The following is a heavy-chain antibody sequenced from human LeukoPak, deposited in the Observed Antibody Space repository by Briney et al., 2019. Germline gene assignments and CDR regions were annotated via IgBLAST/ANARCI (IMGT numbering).Heavy chain of an antibody. D-gene: IGHD2-15*01. CDR1: GFTFSSYA. V-gene: IGHV3-23*01. J-gene: IGHJ4*02. CDR3: AKWTDIVVVVAATDYFDY. Sequence: GGSLRLSCAASGFTFSSYAMSWVRQAPGKGLEWVSAISGSGGSTYYADSVEGRFTISRDNSKNTLYLQMNSLRAEDTAVYYCAKWTDIVVVVAATDYFDYWGQGTLVTVSS. CDR2: ISGSGGST.